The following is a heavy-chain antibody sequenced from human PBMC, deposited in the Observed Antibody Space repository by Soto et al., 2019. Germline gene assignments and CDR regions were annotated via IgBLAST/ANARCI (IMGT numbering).Heavy chain of an antibody. CDR1: GFTFSSYS. J-gene: IGHJ6*02. CDR2: ISSSSSYI. V-gene: IGHV3-21*01. Sequence: PXGSLRLSCAAAGFTFSSYSMNWVRQAPGKGLDWVSSISSSSSYIYYADSVKGRFTISRDNAKNSLYLQMNSLRAEDTAVYYCARDLGYCSGGSCRYYYYYYGMDVWGQGTTVTVSS. D-gene: IGHD2-15*01. CDR3: ARDLGYCSGGSCRYYYYYYGMDV.